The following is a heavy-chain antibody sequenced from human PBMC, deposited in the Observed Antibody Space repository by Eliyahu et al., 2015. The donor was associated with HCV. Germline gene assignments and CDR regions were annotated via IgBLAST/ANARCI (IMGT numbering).Heavy chain of an antibody. J-gene: IGHJ6*02. CDR1: GSTFTSYY. V-gene: IGHV1-46*01. CDR3: ARGFSKVVDTAMASPSRDYYYYGMDV. Sequence: QVQLVQSGAEVKKPGASVKVSCKASGSTFTSYYMHWVRXAPGQGLEWMGIINPSGGSTSYAQKFQGRVTMTRDTSTSTVYMELSXLRSEDTAVYYCARGFSKVVDTAMASPSRDYYYYGMDVWGQGTTVTVSS. D-gene: IGHD5-18*01. CDR2: INPSGGST.